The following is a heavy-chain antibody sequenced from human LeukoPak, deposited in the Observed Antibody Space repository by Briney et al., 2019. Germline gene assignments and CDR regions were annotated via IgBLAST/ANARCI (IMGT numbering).Heavy chain of an antibody. CDR1: GGSFSGYY. D-gene: IGHD3-22*01. V-gene: IGHV4-34*01. J-gene: IGHJ4*02. CDR3: ARGLRTYYYDSSGQRPNDY. CDR2: INHSGST. Sequence: SETLSLTCAVYGGSFSGYYWSWIRQPPGKGLEWIGEINHSGSTNYNPSLKSRVTISVDTSKNQFSLKLSSVTAADTAVYYCARGLRTYYYDSSGQRPNDYWGQGTLVTVSS.